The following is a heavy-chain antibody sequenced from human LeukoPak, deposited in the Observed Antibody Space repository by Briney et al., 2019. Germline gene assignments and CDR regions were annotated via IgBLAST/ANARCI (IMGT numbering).Heavy chain of an antibody. CDR1: GYTLTELS. D-gene: IGHD2-2*01. V-gene: IGHV1-24*01. J-gene: IGHJ6*02. CDR2: FDPEDGET. CDR3: ARAQDIVVVPGCARCYYYGMDV. Sequence: ASVKVSCKVSGYTLTELSMHWVRQAPGKGLEWMGGFDPEDGETIYAQKFQGRVTMTEDTSTDTAYMELSSLRSEDTAVYYCARAQDIVVVPGCARCYYYGMDVWGQGTTVTVSS.